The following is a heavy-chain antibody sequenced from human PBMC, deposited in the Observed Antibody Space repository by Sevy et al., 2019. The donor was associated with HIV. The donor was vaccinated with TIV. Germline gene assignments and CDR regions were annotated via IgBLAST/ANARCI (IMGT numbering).Heavy chain of an antibody. J-gene: IGHJ6*02. CDR2: ISYDGSNK. CDR3: AKAPTSGWYGVYYYYAMDV. CDR1: GFTFSSYG. V-gene: IGHV3-30*18. Sequence: GGSLRLSCAASGFTFSSYGMHWVRQAPGKGLEWVAVISYDGSNKYYADSVKGRFTISRDNSKNTLYLQMNSLRAEDTAVYYCAKAPTSGWYGVYYYYAMDVWGQWTTVTASS. D-gene: IGHD6-19*01.